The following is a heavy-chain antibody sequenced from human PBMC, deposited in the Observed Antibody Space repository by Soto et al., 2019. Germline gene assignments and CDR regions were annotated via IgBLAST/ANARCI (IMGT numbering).Heavy chain of an antibody. CDR3: ARDHKELLGLDY. D-gene: IGHD1-7*01. V-gene: IGHV3-7*01. CDR1: GFTFSNYW. Sequence: PGGSLRLSCAASGFTFSNYWMSWVRQAPGKGLEWVANINKDGGKKYYVDSVKGRFTISRDNSKNTLYLQMNSLRAEDTAVYYCARDHKELLGLDYWGQGTLVTVSS. CDR2: INKDGGKK. J-gene: IGHJ4*02.